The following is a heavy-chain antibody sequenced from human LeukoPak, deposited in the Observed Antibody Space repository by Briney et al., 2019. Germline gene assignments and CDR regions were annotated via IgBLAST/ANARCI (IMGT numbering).Heavy chain of an antibody. CDR1: VFTFSSYV. V-gene: IGHV3-30*02. Sequence: PGGSLRLSCAASVFTFSSYVMHSVRQAPGKGLEWVSFIRYDGSNKYYADSVKGRFTISRDNSKNTLYLQMNSLRDEDTAMYYCAKISGHTYYDFWSGYYTSDYWGQGTLVTVSS. CDR3: AKISGHTYYDFWSGYYTSDY. D-gene: IGHD3-3*01. CDR2: IRYDGSNK. J-gene: IGHJ4*02.